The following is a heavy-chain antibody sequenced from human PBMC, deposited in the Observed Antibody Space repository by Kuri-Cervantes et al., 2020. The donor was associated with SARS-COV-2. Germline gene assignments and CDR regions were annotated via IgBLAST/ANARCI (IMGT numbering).Heavy chain of an antibody. CDR2: IYYSGST. CDR3: ARQYRTNGVCYTPFDY. D-gene: IGHD2-8*01. V-gene: IGHV4-39*01. Sequence: SETLSLTCTVSGGSISSSSYYWGWIRQPPGKGLEWIGSIYYSGSTYYNPSLKSRVTISVDTSKNQFSLKLSSVTAADMAVYYCARQYRTNGVCYTPFDYWGQGTLVTVSS. J-gene: IGHJ4*02. CDR1: GGSISSSSYY.